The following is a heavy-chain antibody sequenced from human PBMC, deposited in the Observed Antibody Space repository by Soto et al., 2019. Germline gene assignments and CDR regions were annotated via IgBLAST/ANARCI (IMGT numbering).Heavy chain of an antibody. CDR3: ARTQYYDILTGTALFDY. Sequence: QVQLQESGPGLVKPSETLSLTCTVSGGSISSYYWSWIRQPAGKGLEWIGRIYTSGSTNYNPSLRSRVTMSVDTSKNQFSLKLSSVTAADTAVYYCARTQYYDILTGTALFDYWGQGTLVTVSS. CDR2: IYTSGST. V-gene: IGHV4-4*07. J-gene: IGHJ4*02. D-gene: IGHD3-9*01. CDR1: GGSISSYY.